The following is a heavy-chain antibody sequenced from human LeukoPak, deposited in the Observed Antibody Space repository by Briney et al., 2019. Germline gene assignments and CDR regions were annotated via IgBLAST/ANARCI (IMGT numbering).Heavy chain of an antibody. CDR1: GFTFNTYG. D-gene: IGHD2-15*01. CDR3: ARDRDCSGGSCYYYYYYGMDV. V-gene: IGHV3-33*01. Sequence: GGSLRLSCAASGFTFNTYGMHWVRQAPGKGLEWVAVIWYDGSNKYYADSVKGRFTISRDNSKNTLYLQMNRLRAEDTAVYYCARDRDCSGGSCYYYYYYGMDVWGQGTTVTVSS. CDR2: IWYDGSNK. J-gene: IGHJ6*02.